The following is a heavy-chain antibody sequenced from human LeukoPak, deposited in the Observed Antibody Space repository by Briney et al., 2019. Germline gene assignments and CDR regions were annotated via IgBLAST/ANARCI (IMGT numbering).Heavy chain of an antibody. CDR3: ATGLQSSWYRPYFDY. CDR2: INPNSGDT. J-gene: IGHJ4*02. V-gene: IGHV1-2*02. CDR1: GYSFTAYY. D-gene: IGHD6-13*01. Sequence: ASVKVSCKVSGYSFTAYYMHWVRQAPGQGLEWMGWINPNSGDTNYAQKFQGRVTMTSDTSISTAYMELSRLRSDDTAMYYCATGLQSSWYRPYFDYWGQGTLVTVSS.